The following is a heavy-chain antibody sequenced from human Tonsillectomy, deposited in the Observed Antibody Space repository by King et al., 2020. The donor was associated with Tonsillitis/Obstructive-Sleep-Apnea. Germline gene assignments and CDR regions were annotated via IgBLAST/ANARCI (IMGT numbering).Heavy chain of an antibody. Sequence: VQLVESGGGLVQPGGSLRLSCAASGFTFSSYAMSWVRQAPGKGLEWVSAISGSGGSTYYADSVKGRFTISRDNSKNTLDLQMNSLSAEDTAVYYCANPTRLVPAAIFWDYYYYYMDVWGKGTTVTVSS. V-gene: IGHV3-23*04. CDR1: GFTFSSYA. CDR2: ISGSGGST. CDR3: ANPTRLVPAAIFWDYYYYYMDV. D-gene: IGHD2-2*01. J-gene: IGHJ6*03.